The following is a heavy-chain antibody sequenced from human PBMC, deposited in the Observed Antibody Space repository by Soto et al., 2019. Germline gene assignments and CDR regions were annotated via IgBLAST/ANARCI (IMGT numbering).Heavy chain of an antibody. V-gene: IGHV3-48*01. CDR1: GFPLSSYS. D-gene: IGHD3-22*01. Sequence: GGSTRLSCAASGFPLSSYSMNWVRQAPGKGLEWVSFITSSSSTIYYADSVKGRFTISKDNAKNLLYLQMNSLRAEDTAVYYCASGRYYYDSSGFMDFDYWGQGTLVTVSS. CDR2: ITSSSSTI. CDR3: ASGRYYYDSSGFMDFDY. J-gene: IGHJ4*02.